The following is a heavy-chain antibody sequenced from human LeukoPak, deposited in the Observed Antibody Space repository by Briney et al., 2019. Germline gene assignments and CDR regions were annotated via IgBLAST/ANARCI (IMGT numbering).Heavy chain of an antibody. D-gene: IGHD3-10*01. Sequence: ASVKVSCKASGYTFTSYDINWVRQATGQGLEWMGWMNPNSGNTGYAQKFQGGVTITRNTSISTAYMELSSLRSEDTAVYYCAMSGENLAFDYWGQGTLVTVSS. V-gene: IGHV1-8*03. CDR1: GYTFTSYD. J-gene: IGHJ4*02. CDR3: AMSGENLAFDY. CDR2: MNPNSGNT.